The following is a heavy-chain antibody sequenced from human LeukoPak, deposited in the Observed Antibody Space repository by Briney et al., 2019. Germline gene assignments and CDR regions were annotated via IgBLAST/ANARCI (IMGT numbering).Heavy chain of an antibody. J-gene: IGHJ5*02. CDR2: ISAYNGNT. V-gene: IGHV1-18*01. CDR1: GYTFTSYG. Sequence: ASVKVSCKASGYTFTSYGISWVRQAPGQGLEWMGWISAYNGNTNYAQKLQGGVTMTTDTSTSTAYMELRSLRSDDTAVYYCARSSRVRGVHNWFDPWGQGTLVTVSS. D-gene: IGHD3-10*01. CDR3: ARSSRVRGVHNWFDP.